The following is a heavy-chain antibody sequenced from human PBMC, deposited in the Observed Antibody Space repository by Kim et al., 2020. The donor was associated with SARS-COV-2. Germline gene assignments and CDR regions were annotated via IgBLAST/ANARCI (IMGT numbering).Heavy chain of an antibody. CDR1: GFTFRDYN. CDR2: IDTTSNYI. V-gene: IGHV3-21*01. CDR3: ARDYGLGLYQPFDP. D-gene: IGHD3-10*01. Sequence: GGSLRLSCAASGFTFRDYNMNWVRQAPGKGLEWVSSIDTTSNYIYYADSLQGRFTISRDNAKNSLFLQMNSLRAEDTAVYYCARDYGLGLYQPFDPWGQGTLVTVSS. J-gene: IGHJ5*02.